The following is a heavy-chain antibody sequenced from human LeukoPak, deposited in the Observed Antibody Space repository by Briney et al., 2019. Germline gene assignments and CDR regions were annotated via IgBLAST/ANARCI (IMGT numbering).Heavy chain of an antibody. J-gene: IGHJ4*02. CDR3: ARDVSSSGSYFDY. CDR2: IYYSGTT. D-gene: IGHD6-19*01. V-gene: IGHV4-59*01. Sequence: PSETLSLTCIVSGGSISRYYWSWIRQSPGKGLEWIGYIYYSGTTNYNPSLKSRVTISLGTSKNQFSLKLSSVTAADTAVYYCARDVSSSGSYFDYWGQGTLVTVSS. CDR1: GGSISRYY.